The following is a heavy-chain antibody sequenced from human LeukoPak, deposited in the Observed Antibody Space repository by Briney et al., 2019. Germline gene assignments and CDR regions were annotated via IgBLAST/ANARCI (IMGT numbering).Heavy chain of an antibody. D-gene: IGHD3-22*01. CDR3: ARVDYDSSGYYNPRQLLWYFDL. J-gene: IGHJ2*01. CDR1: GGSISSSSYY. V-gene: IGHV4-39*07. Sequence: SETLSLTCTVSGGSISSSSYYWGWIRQPPGKGLEWIGSIYYSGSTYYNPSLKSRVTISVDTSKNQFSLKLSSVTAADTAVYYCARVDYDSSGYYNPRQLLWYFDLWGRGTLVTVSS. CDR2: IYYSGST.